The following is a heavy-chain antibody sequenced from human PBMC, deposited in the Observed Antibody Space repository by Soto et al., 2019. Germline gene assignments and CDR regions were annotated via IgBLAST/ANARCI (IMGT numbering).Heavy chain of an antibody. V-gene: IGHV3-74*01. CDR1: GFTFSRYW. CDR3: ASNYAYAEGYYWYGIDV. D-gene: IGHD3-16*01. Sequence: EVQLVESGGGLVLPGGSLRLSCAASGFTFSRYWMHWVRQAPGKGLVWVSRISSYGSDTHYAASVKGRFTISRDNAKNAVYLQMNSLRAEDTAVYYCASNYAYAEGYYWYGIDVWGQGTTVTVSS. J-gene: IGHJ6*02. CDR2: ISSYGSDT.